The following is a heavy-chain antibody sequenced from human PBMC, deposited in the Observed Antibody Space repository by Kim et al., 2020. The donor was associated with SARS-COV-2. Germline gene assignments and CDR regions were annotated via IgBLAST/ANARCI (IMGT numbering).Heavy chain of an antibody. CDR1: GFTFSSYE. V-gene: IGHV3-48*03. CDR3: ARLTPTDTAMVMRYYYYGMDV. D-gene: IGHD5-18*01. Sequence: GGSLRLSCAASGFTFSSYEMNWVRQAPGKGLEWVSYISSSGSTIYYADSVKGRFTISRDNAKNSLYLQMNSLRAEDTAVYYCARLTPTDTAMVMRYYYYGMDVWGQGTTVTVSS. CDR2: ISSSGSTI. J-gene: IGHJ6*02.